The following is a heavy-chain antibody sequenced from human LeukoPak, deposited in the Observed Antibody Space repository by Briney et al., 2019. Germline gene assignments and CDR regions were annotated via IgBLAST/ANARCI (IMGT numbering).Heavy chain of an antibody. CDR1: GYTFTSYG. CDR2: ISAYNGNT. V-gene: IGHV1-18*01. Sequence: ASVKVSCKASGYTFTSYGISWVRQAPGQGLEWMGWISAYNGNTNYAQKLQGRVTMTTDTSTSTAYMELRSLRSDDTAVYYCATSWSHYYDSSGPPPFDYWGQGTLVTVSS. CDR3: ATSWSHYYDSSGPPPFDY. J-gene: IGHJ4*02. D-gene: IGHD3-22*01.